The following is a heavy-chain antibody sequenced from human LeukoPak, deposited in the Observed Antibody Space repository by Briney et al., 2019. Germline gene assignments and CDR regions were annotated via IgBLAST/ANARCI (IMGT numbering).Heavy chain of an antibody. CDR3: ARGGSLRYFDYIRRWFDP. J-gene: IGHJ5*02. V-gene: IGHV4-34*01. CDR2: VNESGST. CDR1: GGSFSGHY. Sequence: KASETLSLTCAVYGGSFSGHYWSWIRQPPGKGLEWIGEVNESGSTNYNPSLKSRVTISEDTSKKQFSLKLSSVTAADTAVYYCARGGSLRYFDYIRRWFDPWGQGTLVTVSS. D-gene: IGHD3-9*01.